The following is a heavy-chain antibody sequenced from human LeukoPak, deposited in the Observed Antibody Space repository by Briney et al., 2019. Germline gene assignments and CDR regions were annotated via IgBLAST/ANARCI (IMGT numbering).Heavy chain of an antibody. Sequence: GESLKISCQAPGFTFSNYWINWVRQQPGKGREWSGKIDPTDASNNYSPRFEGHVTPTLDKSTNTAYLQWSGLKASDTARYFCARRCSVMMTPFSDVCAFDVWGQGTMVNV. CDR3: ARRCSVMMTPFSDVCAFDV. J-gene: IGHJ3*01. CDR1: GFTFSNYW. V-gene: IGHV5-10-1*01. D-gene: IGHD5/OR15-5a*01. CDR2: IDPTDASN.